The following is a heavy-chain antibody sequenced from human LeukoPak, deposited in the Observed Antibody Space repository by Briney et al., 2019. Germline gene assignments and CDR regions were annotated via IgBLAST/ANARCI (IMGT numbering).Heavy chain of an antibody. D-gene: IGHD4-17*01. CDR2: TYSSGST. J-gene: IGHJ6*03. V-gene: IGHV4-31*03. Sequence: PSETLSLTCTVSGGSITSGGYYWSWIRQPPGKGLEWIGYTYSSGSTFYNPSLQSRVSISVDTSRSQFSLKLSSVTAADTAIYCASTDGDYYHYYYYYMDVWGNGTTVTVSS. CDR1: GGSITSGGYY. CDR3: ASTDGDYYHYYYYYMDV.